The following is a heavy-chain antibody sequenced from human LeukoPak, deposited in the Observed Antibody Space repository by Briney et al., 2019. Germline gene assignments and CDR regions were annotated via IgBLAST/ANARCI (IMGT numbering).Heavy chain of an antibody. CDR2: INHSGST. D-gene: IGHD1-26*01. CDR1: GGSFSGYY. CDR3: ASAPSLGATGPFDY. J-gene: IGHJ4*02. Sequence: SETLSLTCAVYGGSFSGYYWSWIRQPPGKGLEWIGEINHSGSTNYNPSLKSRVTISVDTSKNQFSLKLSPVTAADTAVYYCASAPSLGATGPFDYWGQGTLVTVSS. V-gene: IGHV4-34*01.